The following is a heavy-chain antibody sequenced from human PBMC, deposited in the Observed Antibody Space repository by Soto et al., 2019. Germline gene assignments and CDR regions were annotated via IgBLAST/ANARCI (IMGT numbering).Heavy chain of an antibody. CDR1: GSTFSSYA. D-gene: IGHD1-26*01. CDR2: IIPIFGTA. CDR3: ASHSGSSPEGRYYYGMDV. Sequence: QVQLVQSGAEVKKPGSSVKVSCKASGSTFSSYAISWVRQAPGQGLEWMGGIIPIFGTADYAQKFQGRVTITADESTSTAYMELSSLRSEDTAVCYCASHSGSSPEGRYYYGMDVWGQGTTVTVSS. J-gene: IGHJ6*02. V-gene: IGHV1-69*12.